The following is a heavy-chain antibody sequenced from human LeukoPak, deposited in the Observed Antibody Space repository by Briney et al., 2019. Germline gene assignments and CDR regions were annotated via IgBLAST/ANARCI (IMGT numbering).Heavy chain of an antibody. Sequence: ASVKVSCKASGYTFTSYGISWVRQAPGQGLEWMGWISAYNGNTNYAQKLQGRVTMTTDTSTDTAYMELSSLRSEDTAVYYCATHGRGYSGYDTKYYYYYYMDVWGKGTTVTISS. CDR2: ISAYNGNT. CDR3: ATHGRGYSGYDTKYYYYYYMDV. V-gene: IGHV1-18*01. J-gene: IGHJ6*03. CDR1: GYTFTSYG. D-gene: IGHD5-12*01.